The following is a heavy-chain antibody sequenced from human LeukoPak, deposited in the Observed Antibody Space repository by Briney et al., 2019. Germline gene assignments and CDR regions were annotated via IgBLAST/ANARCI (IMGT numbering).Heavy chain of an antibody. CDR1: GGSISSYY. D-gene: IGHD6-13*01. J-gene: IGHJ4*02. Sequence: SETLSLTCTVSGGSISSYYWSWIRQPPGKGLEWIGYIYYSGSTYYNLSLKSRVTISVDRSKNQFSLKLSSVTAADTAVYYCARGPGYSSSWYDYWGQGTLVTVSS. V-gene: IGHV4-59*12. CDR2: IYYSGST. CDR3: ARGPGYSSSWYDY.